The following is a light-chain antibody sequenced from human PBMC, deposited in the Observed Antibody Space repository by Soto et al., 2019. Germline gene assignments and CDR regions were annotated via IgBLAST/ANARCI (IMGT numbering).Light chain of an antibody. CDR3: SSYTSGSSHYV. CDR1: SSDVGAYYS. J-gene: IGLJ1*01. CDR2: GVT. Sequence: QSVLTQPASVSGSPGQSITISCTGTSSDVGAYYSVSWYQHHPGKAPKLIIYGVTNRPSGVSNRFSGSKSGNTASLTISGLQAEDAADYHCSSYTSGSSHYVFGTGTKV. V-gene: IGLV2-14*01.